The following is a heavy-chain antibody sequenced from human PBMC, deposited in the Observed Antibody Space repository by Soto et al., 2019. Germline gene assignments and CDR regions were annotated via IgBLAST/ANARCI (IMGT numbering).Heavy chain of an antibody. D-gene: IGHD4-17*01. Sequence: ASVKVSCKASGYTFTSYAMHWVRQAPGQRLEWMGWINAGNGNTKYSQKLQGRVTITRDTSASTAYMELSSLRSEDTAVYYCARSPMDDYGDYGTYYYYMDVWGKGTTVTVSS. CDR1: GYTFTSYA. J-gene: IGHJ6*03. V-gene: IGHV1-3*01. CDR2: INAGNGNT. CDR3: ARSPMDDYGDYGTYYYYMDV.